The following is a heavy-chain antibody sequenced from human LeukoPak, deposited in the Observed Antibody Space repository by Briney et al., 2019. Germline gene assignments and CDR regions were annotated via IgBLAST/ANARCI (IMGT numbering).Heavy chain of an antibody. CDR3: ARGRSGAYDYGFYFDF. D-gene: IGHD5-18*01. V-gene: IGHV1-2*06. CDR2: IDPNSGGT. J-gene: IGHJ4*02. CDR1: GYTFTGYS. Sequence: ASVKVSCKASGYTFTGYSIHWVRQAPGQGLEWMGQIDPNSGGTKYAQKFQGRVTMTRDTSISTAYTELSSLTSDDAAVFYCARGRSGAYDYGFYFDFWGQGALVTVSS.